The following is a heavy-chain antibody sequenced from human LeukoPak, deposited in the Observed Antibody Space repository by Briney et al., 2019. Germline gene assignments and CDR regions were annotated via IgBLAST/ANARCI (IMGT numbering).Heavy chain of an antibody. CDR2: IYYSAST. CDR3: ARQGPGEGHAYDI. CDR1: GGSISSHY. J-gene: IGHJ3*02. Sequence: SETVSLTRTVSGGSISSHYWSWIRQPPAKGLEWIGYIYYSASTNYNPSLKSRVTISVDTSKNQFSLKLSSVTAADTAVYYCARQGPGEGHAYDIWGPGVMVTVSS. V-gene: IGHV4-59*08. D-gene: IGHD3-10*01.